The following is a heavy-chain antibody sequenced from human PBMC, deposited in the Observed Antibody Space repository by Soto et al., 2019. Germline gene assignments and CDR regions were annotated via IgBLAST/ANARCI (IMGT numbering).Heavy chain of an antibody. J-gene: IGHJ4*02. CDR1: GGSFSDYY. CDR3: AREEPASRHHDY. CDR2: VSHSGST. V-gene: IGHV4-34*02. D-gene: IGHD1-26*01. Sequence: QVQLQQWGAGLLKPSETLSLTCAVYGGSFSDYYWSWIRQTPEKGLEWIGEVSHSGSTTYNPSLKNRVTIAIDTSKNQSSLTLNSVTAADTAMYFCAREEPASRHHDYWGQGNLVTVSS.